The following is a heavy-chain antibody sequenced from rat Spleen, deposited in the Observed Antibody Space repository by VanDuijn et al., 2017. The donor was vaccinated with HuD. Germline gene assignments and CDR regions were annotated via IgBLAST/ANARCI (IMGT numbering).Heavy chain of an antibody. CDR1: GFTFSDYY. CDR2: ISSDGGRN. D-gene: IGHD4-3*01. J-gene: IGHJ3*01. Sequence: EVQLVESGGGLVQPGGSLQVSCAASGFTFSDYYMAWVRQAPTKGLEWVATISSDGGRNFYRDSVKGRFTISRDNAKSSLYLQMDSLRSEDTATYFCVRQDTSGYSNWFAYWGQGTLVTVSS. V-gene: IGHV5-7*01. CDR3: VRQDTSGYSNWFAY.